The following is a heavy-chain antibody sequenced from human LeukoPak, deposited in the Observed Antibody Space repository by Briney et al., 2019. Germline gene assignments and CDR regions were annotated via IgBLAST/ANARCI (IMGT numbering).Heavy chain of an antibody. CDR3: ARDRIAEEWLVRPYYFDY. D-gene: IGHD6-19*01. V-gene: IGHV4-59*12. Sequence: SETLSLTCTVSGGSISSYYWSWIRQPPGKGLEWVGYIYYSGSTYYNPSLQSRVTISVDTSKNQFSLKLTSVTAADTAVYYCARDRIAEEWLVRPYYFDYWGQGTLITVSS. CDR2: IYYSGST. CDR1: GGSISSYY. J-gene: IGHJ4*02.